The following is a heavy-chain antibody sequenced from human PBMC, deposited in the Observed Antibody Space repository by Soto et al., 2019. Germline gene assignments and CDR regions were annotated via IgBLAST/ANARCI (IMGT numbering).Heavy chain of an antibody. CDR3: ARDVGYSYGYGCGY. V-gene: IGHV1-18*04. CDR2: ISTSNGVT. CDR1: GYTFTANG. J-gene: IGHJ4*02. Sequence: QVQLVQSGAEVKKPGASVTVSCKASGYTFTANGVSWVRQAPGHGLEWIGWISTSNGVTNYAHSLQGRVTMTTDTTTSTAYLEVRSVMADDTAVYWCARDVGYSYGYGCGYWGQGTLVTVSS. D-gene: IGHD5-18*01.